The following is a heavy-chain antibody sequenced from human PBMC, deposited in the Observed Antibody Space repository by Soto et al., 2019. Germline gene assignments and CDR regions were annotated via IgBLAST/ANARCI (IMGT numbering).Heavy chain of an antibody. J-gene: IGHJ6*02. Sequence: ASVKVSCKASGYTFTSYYMHWVRQAPGQGLEWMGIINPSGGSTSYAQKFQGRVTMTRDTSTSTVYMELSSLRSEDTAVYYCARKGPLLAYYYYGMDVWGQGTTVTVSS. CDR1: GYTFTSYY. D-gene: IGHD2-8*02. V-gene: IGHV1-46*01. CDR2: INPSGGST. CDR3: ARKGPLLAYYYYGMDV.